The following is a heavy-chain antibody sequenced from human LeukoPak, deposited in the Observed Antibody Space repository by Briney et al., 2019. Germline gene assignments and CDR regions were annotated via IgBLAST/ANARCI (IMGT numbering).Heavy chain of an antibody. V-gene: IGHV4-59*01. CDR1: GGSINGYY. J-gene: IGHJ4*02. CDR3: ARVTTVAGSDYFDY. Sequence: PSETLSLTCTVSGGSINGYYWNWIRQPPGKGLEWIGYIYYSGSTNYNPSLKSRVTISVDTSKNHFSLKLSSVTAADTAVYYCARVTTVAGSDYFDYWGQGTPVTASS. D-gene: IGHD6-19*01. CDR2: IYYSGST.